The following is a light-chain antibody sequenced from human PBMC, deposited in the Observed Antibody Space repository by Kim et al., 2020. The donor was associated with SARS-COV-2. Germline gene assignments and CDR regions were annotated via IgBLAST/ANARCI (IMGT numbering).Light chain of an antibody. Sequence: SPGEKATLSCRASQSISSNLAWYQQKPGQAPRVLIYDASARATGIPARFSDSGSGTDFTLTISNVQSEDFAVYYCQQYAYWRAFGQGTRLEIK. J-gene: IGKJ5*01. V-gene: IGKV3-15*01. CDR1: QSISSN. CDR2: DAS. CDR3: QQYAYWRA.